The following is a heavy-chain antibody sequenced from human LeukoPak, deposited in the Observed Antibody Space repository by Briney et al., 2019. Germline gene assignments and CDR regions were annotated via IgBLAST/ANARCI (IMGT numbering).Heavy chain of an antibody. CDR2: IIYDGSNK. V-gene: IGHV3-30-3*01. CDR1: RFTLSDLG. CDR3: ARDRTRDGYNQGRVFDY. J-gene: IGHJ4*02. D-gene: IGHD5-24*01. Sequence: GFLRLFWAGPRFTLSDLGMHWVRQAPGQGPGWVAVIIYDGSNKYYADSVKGRFTISRDISKNTLYLQMNSLRAEDTAVYYCARDRTRDGYNQGRVFDYWGQGTLVTVSS.